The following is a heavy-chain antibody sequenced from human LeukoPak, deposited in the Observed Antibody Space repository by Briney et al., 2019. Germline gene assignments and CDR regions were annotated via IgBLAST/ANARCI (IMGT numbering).Heavy chain of an antibody. D-gene: IGHD4-17*01. CDR2: IRGSDGST. Sequence: PGGSLGLSCAASGFPFSTYAMSWVRQAPGKGLEWVSSIRGSDGSTYYADSVKGRFAISRDNSKNTLYLQMNSLRAEDTAVYYCAKDVYGDYGGLDYWGQGTLATVSS. J-gene: IGHJ4*02. CDR1: GFPFSTYA. V-gene: IGHV3-23*01. CDR3: AKDVYGDYGGLDY.